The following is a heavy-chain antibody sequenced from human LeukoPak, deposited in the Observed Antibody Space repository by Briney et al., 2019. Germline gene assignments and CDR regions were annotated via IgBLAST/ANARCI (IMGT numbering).Heavy chain of an antibody. CDR2: IFYTGRT. CDR1: GGSISNYY. V-gene: IGHV4-59*12. J-gene: IGHJ4*02. D-gene: IGHD6-6*01. Sequence: PSETLSLTCTVSGGSISNYYWSWIRQPPGKGLEWIGYIFYTGRTNYNPSLKSRITISVDTSKNQFSLKLSSVTAADTAVYYCARDSAYSSSYDYWGQGTLVTVSS. CDR3: ARDSAYSSSYDY.